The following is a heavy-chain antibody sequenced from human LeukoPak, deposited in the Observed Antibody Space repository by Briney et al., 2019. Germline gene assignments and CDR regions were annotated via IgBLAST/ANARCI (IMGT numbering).Heavy chain of an antibody. Sequence: GSSVKVSCKASGGTFISYAISWVRQAPGQGLEWMGRIIPISGTANYAQKFQGRVTITTDESTSTAYMELSSLRSEDTAVYYCARDYSSSWYWFDPWGQGTLVTVSS. V-gene: IGHV1-69*05. J-gene: IGHJ5*02. CDR1: GGTFISYA. CDR3: ARDYSSSWYWFDP. D-gene: IGHD6-13*01. CDR2: IIPISGTA.